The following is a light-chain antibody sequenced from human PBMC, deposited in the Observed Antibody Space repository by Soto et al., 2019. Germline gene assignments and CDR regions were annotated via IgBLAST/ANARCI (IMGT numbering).Light chain of an antibody. J-gene: IGKJ5*01. Sequence: EIVLTQSPATLSLSPGERATLSCRASQSVSSYLAWYQQKPGQAPRPLIYDASNRATGIPARFSGSGSGTDFTLTISSLETEDFAVYYCQQRSNWPSITFGQGTRLEIK. CDR2: DAS. V-gene: IGKV3-11*01. CDR1: QSVSSY. CDR3: QQRSNWPSIT.